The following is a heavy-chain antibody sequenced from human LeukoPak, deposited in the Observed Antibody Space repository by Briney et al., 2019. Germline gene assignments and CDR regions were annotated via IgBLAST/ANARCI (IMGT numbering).Heavy chain of an antibody. CDR3: ARGGGVAAAGTVLYFDY. CDR2: INHSGST. CDR1: GGSFSGYY. J-gene: IGHJ4*02. Sequence: SETLSLTCAVYGGSFSGYYWSWIRQPPGKGLEWIGEINHSGSTNYNPSLKSRVTISVDTSKNQFFLKLSSVTAADTAVYYCARGGGVAAAGTVLYFDYWGQGTLVTVSS. D-gene: IGHD6-13*01. V-gene: IGHV4-34*01.